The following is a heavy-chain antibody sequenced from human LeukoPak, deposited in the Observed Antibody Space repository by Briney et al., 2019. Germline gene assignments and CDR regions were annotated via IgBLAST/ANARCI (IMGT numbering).Heavy chain of an antibody. Sequence: SVTVSCKASGYTFTDYYLHWVRQAPGQGLEGMGWMNPHSGKTGYAQNFQGRVTMARDTSISTAYMELSSLRSEDTAVYYCARLSSHYGDYKVDPGGQGTLVTVSS. J-gene: IGHJ5*02. CDR3: ARLSSHYGDYKVDP. D-gene: IGHD4-17*01. CDR2: MNPHSGKT. V-gene: IGHV1-8*02. CDR1: GYTFTDYY.